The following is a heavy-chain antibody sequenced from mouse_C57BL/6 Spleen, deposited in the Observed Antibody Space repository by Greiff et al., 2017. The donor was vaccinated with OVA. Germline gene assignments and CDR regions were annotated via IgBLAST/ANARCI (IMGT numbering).Heavy chain of an antibody. CDR3: ASYDGYLYWYFDV. V-gene: IGHV3-6*01. CDR2: ISYDGSN. J-gene: IGHJ1*03. D-gene: IGHD2-3*01. Sequence: DVHLVESGPGLVKPSQSLSLTCSVTGYSITSGYYWNWIRQFPGNKLEWMGYISYDGSNNYNPSLKNRISITRDTSKNQFFLKLNSVTTEDTATYYCASYDGYLYWYFDVWGTGTTVTVSS. CDR1: GYSITSGYY.